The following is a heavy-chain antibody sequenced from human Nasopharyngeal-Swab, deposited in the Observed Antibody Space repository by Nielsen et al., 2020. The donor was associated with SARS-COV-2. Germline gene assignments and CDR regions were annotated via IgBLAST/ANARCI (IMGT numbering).Heavy chain of an antibody. CDR3: ARTPDPDGYYNYYYYYGMDV. V-gene: IGHV5-51*01. Sequence: KVSCKASGYTFTSYWIGWVRQMPGKGLEWMGIIYPGDSDTRYSPSFQGQVTISADKSISTAYLQWSSLKASDTAMYYCARTPDPDGYYNYYYYYGMDVWGQGTTVTVSS. CDR1: GYTFTSYW. D-gene: IGHD3-22*01. CDR2: IYPGDSDT. J-gene: IGHJ6*02.